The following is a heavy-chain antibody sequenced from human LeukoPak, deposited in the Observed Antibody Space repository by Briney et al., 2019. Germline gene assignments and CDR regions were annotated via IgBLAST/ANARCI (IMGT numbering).Heavy chain of an antibody. Sequence: GASVKVSCKVSGYTFTYYYTHWVRQAPGQGLEWMGWINPNSGGTNYAQKFQGRVTMTRDTSINTAYMELNRLTSDDTALYYCAGYTNNWYLGGYWGQGTLVAVSS. D-gene: IGHD6-13*01. J-gene: IGHJ4*02. CDR3: AGYTNNWYLGGY. CDR1: GYTFTYYY. CDR2: INPNSGGT. V-gene: IGHV1-2*02.